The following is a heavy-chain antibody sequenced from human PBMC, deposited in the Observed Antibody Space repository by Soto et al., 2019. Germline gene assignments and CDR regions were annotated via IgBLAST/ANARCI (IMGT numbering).Heavy chain of an antibody. CDR2: VSHDGRTT. D-gene: IGHD6-19*01. Sequence: VQLVESGGGVVQPGRSLRLSCAASGFTFSDYAMHWVRQAPGKGLEWVAVVSHDGRTTHYADSVKGRVTISRDSSKNTVALEMTSLRAEDTAVYYCAKGGRQWLVTSDFNYWGQGALVTVSS. CDR1: GFTFSDYA. V-gene: IGHV3-30*18. J-gene: IGHJ4*02. CDR3: AKGGRQWLVTSDFNY.